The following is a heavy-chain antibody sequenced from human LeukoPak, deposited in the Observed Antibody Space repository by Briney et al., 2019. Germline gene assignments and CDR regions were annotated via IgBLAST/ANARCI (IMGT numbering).Heavy chain of an antibody. CDR2: ISAYNGNT. Sequence: ASVKVSCKASGYTFTSYGISWVRQAPGQGLEWMGWISAYNGNTNYAQKLQGRVTMTTDTSTSTAYMELRSLRSDDTAVYYCARGRIGGGTSYWYFDLWGRGTLVTVSS. J-gene: IGHJ2*01. CDR1: GYTFTSYG. CDR3: ARGRIGGGTSYWYFDL. V-gene: IGHV1-18*01. D-gene: IGHD4-23*01.